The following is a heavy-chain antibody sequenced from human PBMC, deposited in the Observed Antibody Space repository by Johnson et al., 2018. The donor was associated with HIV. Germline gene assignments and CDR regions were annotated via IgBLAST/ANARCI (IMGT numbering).Heavy chain of an antibody. D-gene: IGHD1-7*01. V-gene: IGHV3-7*01. CDR3: ASPLPTGTTSLDAFDI. CDR2: IKQDGSEK. J-gene: IGHJ3*02. Sequence: MQLVESGGGLVQPGGSLRLSCAASGFTFSSYWMSWVHQAPGKGLEWVANIKQDGSEKYYVDSVKGRFTISRDNAKNSLYLQMNSLRAEDTAVYYCASPLPTGTTSLDAFDIWGQGTMVTVSS. CDR1: GFTFSSYW.